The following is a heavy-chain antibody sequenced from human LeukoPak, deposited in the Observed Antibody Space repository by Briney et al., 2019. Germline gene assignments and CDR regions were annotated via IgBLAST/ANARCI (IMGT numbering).Heavy chain of an antibody. V-gene: IGHV3-74*01. J-gene: IGHJ4*02. CDR1: GFTFSHYW. Sequence: PGRSLRLSCAPSGFTFSHYWMHWVRHAPGKGLVWVSRIESDGGGTDYADSLGGRFTISRDNAKNTVYLEMNSLRAEDTAVYYCARVGHCSSTACFIDYWGQGTLVTVSS. CDR2: IESDGGGT. CDR3: ARVGHCSSTACFIDY. D-gene: IGHD2-2*01.